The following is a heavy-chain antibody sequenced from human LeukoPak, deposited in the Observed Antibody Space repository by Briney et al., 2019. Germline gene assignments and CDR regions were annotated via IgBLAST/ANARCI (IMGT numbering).Heavy chain of an antibody. CDR1: GYTFTGHY. J-gene: IGHJ4*02. V-gene: IGHV1-18*04. CDR2: ISGYNGNT. Sequence: GASVKVSCKASGYTFTGHYIHWVRQARGQGLEWMGWISGYNGNTKYVQKFQGRVTMTTDTSTSTAYMELRSLRSDDTAVYYCARDLTHRRNYDNSGYQIVPAFWGQGTLVTVSS. D-gene: IGHD3-22*01. CDR3: ARDLTHRRNYDNSGYQIVPAF.